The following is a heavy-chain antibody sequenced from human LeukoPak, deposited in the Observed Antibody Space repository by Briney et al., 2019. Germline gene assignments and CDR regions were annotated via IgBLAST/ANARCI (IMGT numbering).Heavy chain of an antibody. J-gene: IGHJ4*02. V-gene: IGHV3-23*01. CDR1: GFTFSSYA. Sequence: PGGSLRLSCAASGFTFSSYAMSWVRQAPGKGLEWVSAISGSGGSTYYADSVKGRFTISRDNSKNTLYLQMGSLRAEDMAVYYCARQRFLEWLNDYWGQGTLVTVSS. D-gene: IGHD3-3*01. CDR3: ARQRFLEWLNDY. CDR2: ISGSGGST.